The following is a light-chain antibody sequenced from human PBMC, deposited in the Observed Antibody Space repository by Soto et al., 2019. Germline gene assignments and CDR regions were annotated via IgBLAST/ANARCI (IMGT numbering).Light chain of an antibody. CDR3: QQYNSYWT. V-gene: IGKV1-5*01. J-gene: IGKJ1*01. Sequence: DIQMTQSPSTLSASVGDRVTITCRASQSISSWLAWYQQKPGKAPKLLIYDASSLESGVTSRFSGSGSGTEFTLPISILQPDDFAPYYCQQYNSYWTCGQGTKVEIK. CDR1: QSISSW. CDR2: DAS.